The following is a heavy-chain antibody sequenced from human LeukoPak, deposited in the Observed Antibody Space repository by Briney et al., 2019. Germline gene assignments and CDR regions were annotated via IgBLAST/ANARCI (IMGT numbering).Heavy chain of an antibody. CDR1: GGFISTYY. J-gene: IGHJ4*02. CDR3: ARDEGDGTYFDY. D-gene: IGHD6-13*01. V-gene: IGHV4-59*01. CDR2: TYYSGST. Sequence: SETLSLTCTVSGGFISTYYWSWIRQPPGKGLEWIGYTYYSGSTNYNPSLKSRVTISVDTSKNQFSLKLSSVTTADTAVYYCARDEGDGTYFDYWGQGTLVTVSS.